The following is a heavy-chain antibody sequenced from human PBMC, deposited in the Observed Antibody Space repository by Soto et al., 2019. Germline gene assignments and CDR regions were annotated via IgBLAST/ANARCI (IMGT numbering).Heavy chain of an antibody. D-gene: IGHD5-12*01. V-gene: IGHV4-30-4*01. CDR2: IYYSGST. CDR1: GGSISSGDYY. Sequence: SETLSLTCTVSGGSISSGDYYWSWIRQPPGKGLEWIGYIYYSGSTYYNPSLKSRVTISVDTSKNQFSLKLSSVTAADTAVYYCAREVRDGYNYLPIDYWGQGTLVTVSS. CDR3: AREVRDGYNYLPIDY. J-gene: IGHJ4*02.